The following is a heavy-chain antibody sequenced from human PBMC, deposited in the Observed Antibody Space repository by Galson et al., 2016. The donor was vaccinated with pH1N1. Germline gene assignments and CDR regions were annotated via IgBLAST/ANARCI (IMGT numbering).Heavy chain of an antibody. V-gene: IGHV4-39*01. CDR2: IYYSGST. Sequence: ETLSLTCTVSGGSISSSSYYWDWIRQPPGKGLEWIGSIYYSGSTYYNPSLKSRVTISVDTSKNQFSLKLSSVTAADTAVYYCARRGIGEFLYYLDYWGQGTLVTVSS. D-gene: IGHD3-10*01. J-gene: IGHJ4*02. CDR1: GGSISSSSYY. CDR3: ARRGIGEFLYYLDY.